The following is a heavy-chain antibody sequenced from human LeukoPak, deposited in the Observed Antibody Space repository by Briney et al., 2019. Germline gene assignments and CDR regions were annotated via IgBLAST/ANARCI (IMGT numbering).Heavy chain of an antibody. D-gene: IGHD5-24*01. Sequence: SSETLSLTCTVSGGSISSYYWSWIRQPPGKGLEWIGYIYYSGSTNYNPSLKSRVTISVDTSKNQFSLKLSSVTAADTAVYYCARARRRDGYTGYFDYWGQGTLVTVSS. V-gene: IGHV4-59*08. CDR3: ARARRRDGYTGYFDY. J-gene: IGHJ4*02. CDR2: IYYSGST. CDR1: GGSISSYY.